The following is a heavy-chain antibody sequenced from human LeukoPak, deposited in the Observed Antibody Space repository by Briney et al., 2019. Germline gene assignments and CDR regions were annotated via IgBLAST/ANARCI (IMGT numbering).Heavy chain of an antibody. CDR3: ARDSSPYCGDDCYFDAFDL. J-gene: IGHJ3*01. CDR1: EFTFGSYW. CDR2: INQDGRKE. D-gene: IGHD2-21*02. Sequence: GGSLRLSCVASEFTFGSYWMTWVRQAPGKVLEWVANINQDGRKEHYVDSVKGRFTISRDNAKNFLYLQMNSLRAEDTAVYYCARDSSPYCGDDCYFDAFDLWGQGTMVTVSS. V-gene: IGHV3-7*03.